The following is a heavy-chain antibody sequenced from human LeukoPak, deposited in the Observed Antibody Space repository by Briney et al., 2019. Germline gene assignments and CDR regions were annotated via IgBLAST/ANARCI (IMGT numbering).Heavy chain of an antibody. CDR1: GYSFSSYW. CDR2: IYPGGSET. D-gene: IGHD1-26*01. CDR3: GRKISGSYYGLDY. V-gene: IGHV5-51*01. J-gene: IGHJ4*02. Sequence: RGESLKISCKGLGYSFSSYWNAWVRQRPGKGLEWMGIIYPGGSETRYDPSFQGQVTISADSSTSTAYLQWSSLRASDTAMYYCGRKISGSYYGLDYWGQGTLVTVCS.